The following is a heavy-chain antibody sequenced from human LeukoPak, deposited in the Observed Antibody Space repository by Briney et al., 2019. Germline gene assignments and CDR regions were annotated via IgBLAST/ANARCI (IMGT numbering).Heavy chain of an antibody. Sequence: GGSLRLSRAASGFTFSSYAMSWVRQAPGKGLEWVSAISGSGGSTYYADSVKGRFTISRDNSKNTLYLQMNSLRAEDTAVYYCAKGFLEWLRFDPWGQGTLVTVSS. CDR3: AKGFLEWLRFDP. V-gene: IGHV3-23*01. CDR1: GFTFSSYA. D-gene: IGHD3-3*01. CDR2: ISGSGGST. J-gene: IGHJ5*02.